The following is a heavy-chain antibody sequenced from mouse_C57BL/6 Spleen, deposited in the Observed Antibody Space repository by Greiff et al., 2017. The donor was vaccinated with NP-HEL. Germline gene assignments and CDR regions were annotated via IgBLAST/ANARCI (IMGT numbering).Heavy chain of an antibody. CDR1: GFNIKDYY. CDR2: IDPEDGDT. D-gene: IGHD1-1*01. CDR3: TTGYGSSYYFDY. Sequence: EVKLQESGAELVRPGASVKLSCTASGFNIKDYYMHWVKQMPEQGLEWIGRIDPEDGDTEYAPKFQGKATMTADTSSNTAYLQLSSLTSEDTAVYYCTTGYGSSYYFDYWGQGTTLTVSS. J-gene: IGHJ2*01. V-gene: IGHV14-1*01.